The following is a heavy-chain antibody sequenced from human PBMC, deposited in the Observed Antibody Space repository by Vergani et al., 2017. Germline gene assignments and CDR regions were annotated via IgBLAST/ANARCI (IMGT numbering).Heavy chain of an antibody. V-gene: IGHV3-30-3*01. CDR1: GFTFSSYA. J-gene: IGHJ4*02. CDR3: ARGSAAMSY. Sequence: VQLVESGGGVVQPGRSLRLSCAASGFTFSSYAMHWVRQAPGKGLEWVAVISYDGSNKYYADSVKGRFTISRDNSKNTLYLQMNSLRAEDTAVYYCARGSAAMSYWGQGTLVTVSS. D-gene: IGHD2-2*01. CDR2: ISYDGSNK.